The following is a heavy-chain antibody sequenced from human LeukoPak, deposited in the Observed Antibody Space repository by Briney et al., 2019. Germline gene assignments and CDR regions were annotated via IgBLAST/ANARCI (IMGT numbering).Heavy chain of an antibody. CDR3: ARVLASGYSYGPFDY. CDR2: IIPIFGTA. CDR1: GGTFSSYA. V-gene: IGHV1-69*13. D-gene: IGHD5-18*01. J-gene: IGHJ4*02. Sequence: GASVKVSCKASGGTFSSYAISWVRQAPGQGLEWMGGIIPIFGTANYAQKFQGRVTITADESTSTAYMELSSLRSEDTAVYYCARVLASGYSYGPFDYWGQGTLVTVSS.